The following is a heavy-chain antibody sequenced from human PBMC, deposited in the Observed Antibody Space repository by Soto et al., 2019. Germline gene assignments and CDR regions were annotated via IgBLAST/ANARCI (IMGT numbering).Heavy chain of an antibody. CDR1: GFSFSGYW. D-gene: IGHD3-22*01. V-gene: IGHV3-74*01. CDR3: ARDSDYDIGAFDS. J-gene: IGHJ3*02. Sequence: EVQLVESGGGLVQPGGSLRLSCVASGFSFSGYWMHWVRQAPGKGLVWVSRIKSDGISTTYADSVKGRFTISRDNAKNTLYLQMNSLRAEDTAVYYCARDSDYDIGAFDSGGQGTMVTVSS. CDR2: IKSDGIST.